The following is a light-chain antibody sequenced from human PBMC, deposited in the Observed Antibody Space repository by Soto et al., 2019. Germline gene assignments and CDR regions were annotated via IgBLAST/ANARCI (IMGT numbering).Light chain of an antibody. Sequence: QSALTQPRSVSGSPGQSVTISCTGTSTNVGSYNFVSWYQQHPGKAPKFVIYDVSRRPSGVPDRFSGSRSGNTASLTISGLQAEEEADYYCCSYAGSYTLIFGGGTKLTVL. CDR2: DVS. V-gene: IGLV2-11*01. CDR3: CSYAGSYTLI. CDR1: STNVGSYNF. J-gene: IGLJ2*01.